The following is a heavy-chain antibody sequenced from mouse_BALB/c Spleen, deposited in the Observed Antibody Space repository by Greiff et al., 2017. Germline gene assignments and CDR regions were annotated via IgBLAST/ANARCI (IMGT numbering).Heavy chain of an antibody. Sequence: DVQLVESGGGLVQPGGSLKLSCAASGFTFSSYTMSWVRQTPEKRLEWVAYISNGGGSTYYPDTVKGRFTISRDNAKNTLYLQMSSLKSEDTAMYYCARGGAMITTSYYFDYWGQGTTLTVSS. D-gene: IGHD2-4*01. CDR3: ARGGAMITTSYYFDY. CDR1: GFTFSSYT. CDR2: ISNGGGST. V-gene: IGHV5-12-2*01. J-gene: IGHJ2*01.